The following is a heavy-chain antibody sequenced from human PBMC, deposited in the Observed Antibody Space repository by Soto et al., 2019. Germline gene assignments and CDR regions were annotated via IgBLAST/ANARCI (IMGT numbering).Heavy chain of an antibody. Sequence: QVQLVQSGAEVKKPGSSVKVSCKASGGTFSSYTISWVRQAPGQGLEWMGRIIPILGIANYAQKFQGRVTITADKSTSTAYMELSSQRSEDTAVYYCARVVGAANDYWGQGTLVTVSS. CDR3: ARVVGAANDY. J-gene: IGHJ4*02. D-gene: IGHD1-26*01. V-gene: IGHV1-69*02. CDR1: GGTFSSYT. CDR2: IIPILGIA.